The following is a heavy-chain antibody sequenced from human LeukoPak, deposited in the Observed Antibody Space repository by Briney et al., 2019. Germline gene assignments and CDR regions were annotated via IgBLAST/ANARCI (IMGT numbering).Heavy chain of an antibody. CDR2: IYTSGST. D-gene: IGHD3-3*01. CDR3: ARVPLYYDFWSGSHGGPLYYFDY. CDR1: GGSISSYY. Sequence: KPSETLSLTCTVSGGSISSYYWSWIRQPAGKGLEWIGRIYTSGSTNYNPSLKSRVTMSVDTSKNQFSLKLSSVTAADTAVYYCARVPLYYDFWSGSHGGPLYYFDYWGQGTLVTVSS. V-gene: IGHV4-4*07. J-gene: IGHJ4*02.